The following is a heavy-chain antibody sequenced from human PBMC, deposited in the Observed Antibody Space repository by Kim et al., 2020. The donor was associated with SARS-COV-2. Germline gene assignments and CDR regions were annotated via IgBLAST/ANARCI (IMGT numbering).Heavy chain of an antibody. CDR1: GGTFSSYA. CDR3: ATPGVYYDSSGYQGDAFDI. CDR2: IIPIFGTA. D-gene: IGHD3-22*01. V-gene: IGHV1-69*13. J-gene: IGHJ3*02. Sequence: SVKVSCKASGGTFSSYAISWVRQAPGQGLEWMGGIIPIFGTANYAQKFQGRVTITADESTSTAYMELSSLRSEDTAVYYCATPGVYYDSSGYQGDAFDIWGQGTMVTVSS.